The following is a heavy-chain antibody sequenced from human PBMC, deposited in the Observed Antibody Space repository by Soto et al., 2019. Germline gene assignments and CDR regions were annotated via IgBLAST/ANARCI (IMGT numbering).Heavy chain of an antibody. V-gene: IGHV4-61*01. J-gene: IGHJ6*02. CDR2: IYYSGRT. D-gene: IGHD6-19*01. CDR1: GGSVSSGSYY. CDR3: ARGIEGWYQGSYSYGMDV. Sequence: QVQLQESGPGLVKPSETLSLTCTVSGGSVSSGSYYWSWIRQPPGKGLAWIGYIYYSGRTTYNPSLTSPVTISVDTSKNQFSLRLSSVPAADTAVYYCARGIEGWYQGSYSYGMDVWGPGTTVTVSS.